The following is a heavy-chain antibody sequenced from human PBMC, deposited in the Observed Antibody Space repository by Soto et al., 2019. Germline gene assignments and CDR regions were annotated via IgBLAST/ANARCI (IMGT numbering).Heavy chain of an antibody. CDR2: ISGSGGST. J-gene: IGHJ4*02. CDR3: AKEPELQFLERPHYFDY. CDR1: GFSFSSYS. Sequence: PWGSLRLSCAASGFSFSSYSMNWVRQAPGKGLEWVSAISGSGGSTYYADSVKGRFTISRDNYKNSLYLQMNSLGAEDTDVYYCAKEPELQFLERPHYFDYWGQGTLVTVSS. V-gene: IGHV3-23*01. D-gene: IGHD3-3*01.